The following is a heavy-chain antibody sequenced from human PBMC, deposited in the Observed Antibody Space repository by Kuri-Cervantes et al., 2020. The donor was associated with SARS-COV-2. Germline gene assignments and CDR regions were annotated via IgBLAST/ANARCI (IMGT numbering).Heavy chain of an antibody. CDR3: ARYYSGSYYYYYYMDV. J-gene: IGHJ6*03. V-gene: IGHV3-30*03. CDR2: ISYEGSNK. D-gene: IGHD1-26*01. Sequence: GESLKISCEVSGFTFRSYSMIWVRQAPGKGLEWVASISYEGSNKHYADSVKDRFTISRDYSRDTLYLQMNSLRAEDTAVYYCARYYSGSYYYYYYMDVWGKGTTVTVSS. CDR1: GFTFRSYS.